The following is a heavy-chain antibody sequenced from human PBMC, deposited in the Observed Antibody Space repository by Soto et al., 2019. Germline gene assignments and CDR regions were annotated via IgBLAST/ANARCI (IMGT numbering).Heavy chain of an antibody. CDR3: ARDQTTGDWFDA. D-gene: IGHD4-17*01. CDR2: INGDGSDI. CDR1: GFDFNNYW. V-gene: IGHV3-74*03. Sequence: EVQLVQSGGGLVQPGGSLRLSCGASGFDFNNYWMHWVRQDPGKGLVWVSRINGDGSDIKYADSVKGRFTISRDNAENTVYLQMNSLRAEDTAVYYCARDQTTGDWFDAWGQGTLVTVSS. J-gene: IGHJ5*02.